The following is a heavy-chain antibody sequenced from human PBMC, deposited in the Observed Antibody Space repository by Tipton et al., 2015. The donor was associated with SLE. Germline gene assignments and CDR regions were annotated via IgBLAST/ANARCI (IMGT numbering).Heavy chain of an antibody. Sequence: SLRLSCAASGFTFSSYAMHWVRRAPGKGLEWVAVISYDGSNKYYADSVKGRFTISRDNSKNTLYLQMNSLRAEDTAVYYCASIFGVVIGLFDYWGQGTLVTVSS. CDR3: ASIFGVVIGLFDY. D-gene: IGHD3-3*01. J-gene: IGHJ4*02. CDR1: GFTFSSYA. V-gene: IGHV3-30*04. CDR2: ISYDGSNK.